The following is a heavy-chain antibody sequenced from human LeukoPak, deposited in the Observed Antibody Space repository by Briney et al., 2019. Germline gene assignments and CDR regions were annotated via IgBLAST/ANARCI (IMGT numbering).Heavy chain of an antibody. J-gene: IGHJ4*02. D-gene: IGHD6-13*01. CDR1: GFTFSSYS. Sequence: GGSLRLSCAASGFTFSSYSMSWVRQAPGKGLEWVANINQDGSEKYYVDSVKGRFTISRDNAKNSLYLQMNSLRAEDTAVYYCARDRVWPVLYWGQGPLVTVSS. CDR2: INQDGSEK. CDR3: ARDRVWPVLY. V-gene: IGHV3-7*01.